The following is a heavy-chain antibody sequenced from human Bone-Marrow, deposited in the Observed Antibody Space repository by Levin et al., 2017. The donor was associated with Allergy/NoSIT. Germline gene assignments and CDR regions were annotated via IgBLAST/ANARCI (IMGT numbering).Heavy chain of an antibody. CDR1: GFTFSNYA. CDR2: MSFNGSEE. D-gene: IGHD1-14*01. Sequence: GESLKISCEASGFTFSNYAMHWVRQAPGKGLEWLAVMSFNGSEEFYADSVKGRLTVSRDNSKNALYVQINSVRLEDTAVYYCARENNKGMDAWGQGTAVTVSS. CDR3: ARENNKGMDA. V-gene: IGHV3-30*03. J-gene: IGHJ6*02.